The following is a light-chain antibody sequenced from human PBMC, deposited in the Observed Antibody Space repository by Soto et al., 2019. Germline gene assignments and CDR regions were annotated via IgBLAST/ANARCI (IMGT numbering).Light chain of an antibody. J-gene: IGLJ3*02. CDR3: GSHAGNSNLV. CDR2: EVT. CDR1: NRDIGAYNY. V-gene: IGLV2-8*01. Sequence: QSVLTQPASVSGSLGQSITISCTGSNRDIGAYNYVSWYQQHPGKAPKLMIYEVTKRPSGVPDRFSGSKSGNTASLTVSGLQTEDEADYYCGSHAGNSNLVFGGGTKLTVL.